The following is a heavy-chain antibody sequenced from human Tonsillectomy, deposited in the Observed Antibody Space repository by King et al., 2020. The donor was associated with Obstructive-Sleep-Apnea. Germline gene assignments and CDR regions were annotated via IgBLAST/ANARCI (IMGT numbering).Heavy chain of an antibody. D-gene: IGHD2-15*01. CDR1: GGSISSSSYY. CDR2: IYYSGRT. Sequence: LQLQDSGPGLVKPSETLSLTCTVSGGSISSSSYYCAWIRQPPGKGLEWIGSIYYSGRTYYNPSLKSRVTISLDTSKNQFSLKRSSVTAADTAVYYCAGAAATNWFDPWGQGTLVTVSS. V-gene: IGHV4-39*07. CDR3: AGAAATNWFDP. J-gene: IGHJ5*02.